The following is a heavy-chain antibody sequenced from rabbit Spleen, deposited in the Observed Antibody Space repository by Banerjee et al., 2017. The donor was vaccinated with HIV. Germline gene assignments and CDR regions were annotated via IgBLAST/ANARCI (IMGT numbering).Heavy chain of an antibody. Sequence: QSLEESGGGLVQPEGSLALTCKASGFSFNSGYDMCWVRQAPGKGLEWVACAYAGSSGSTYSATWAKGRFTVSKTSSTTVTLQMTSLTAADTATFFCARDYIDVGSGFNLWGQGTLVTVS. CDR3: ARDYIDVGSGFNL. CDR1: GFSFNSGYD. D-gene: IGHD3-1*01. J-gene: IGHJ4*01. V-gene: IGHV1S40*01. CDR2: AYAGSSGST.